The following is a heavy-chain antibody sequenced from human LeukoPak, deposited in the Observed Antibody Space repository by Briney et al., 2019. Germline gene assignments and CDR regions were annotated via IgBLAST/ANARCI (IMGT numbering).Heavy chain of an antibody. J-gene: IGHJ4*02. Sequence: GGSLRLSCAASGFTFSSYAMSWVRQAPGKGLEWVSAISGSGGSTYYADSVKGRFTSSRDNSKNTLYLQMNSLRAEDTAVYYCAKTSSGWYRNYFDYWGQGTLVTVSS. CDR1: GFTFSSYA. D-gene: IGHD6-19*01. CDR3: AKTSSGWYRNYFDY. V-gene: IGHV3-23*01. CDR2: ISGSGGST.